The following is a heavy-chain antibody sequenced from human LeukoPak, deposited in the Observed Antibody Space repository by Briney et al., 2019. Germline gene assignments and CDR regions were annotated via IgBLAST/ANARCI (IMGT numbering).Heavy chain of an antibody. Sequence: GGSLRLSCAASGFSVSGNYMSWVRQAPGKGLEWVSVIYSGGNTYYADSVKDRFTISRDNSKNTLYLQMNSLRAEDTAVYYCVKDQRCSSTSCYGSFDYWGQGTLVTVSS. CDR3: VKDQRCSSTSCYGSFDY. V-gene: IGHV3-53*01. CDR1: GFSVSGNY. D-gene: IGHD2-2*01. J-gene: IGHJ4*02. CDR2: IYSGGNT.